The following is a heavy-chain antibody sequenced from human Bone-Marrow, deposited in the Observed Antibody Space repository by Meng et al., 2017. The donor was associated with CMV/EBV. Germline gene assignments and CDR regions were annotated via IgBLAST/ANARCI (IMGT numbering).Heavy chain of an antibody. D-gene: IGHD1-26*01. CDR3: RGSHAPDY. V-gene: IGHV3-48*03. CDR1: GFTFSSYE. CDR2: ISSSGSTI. J-gene: IGHJ4*02. Sequence: GGSLRLSCAASGFTFSSYEMNWVRQAPGKGLEWVSYISSSGSTIYYADSVKGRFTISRVDSKNTLYLQMNSLRAEDTAVYFCRGSHAPDYWGQGTLVTVSS.